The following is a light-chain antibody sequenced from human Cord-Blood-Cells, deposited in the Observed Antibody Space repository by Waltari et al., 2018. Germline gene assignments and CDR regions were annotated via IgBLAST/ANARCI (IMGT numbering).Light chain of an antibody. Sequence: QSALTQPRSVSGSPGQSVTISCPGTSHAAGGSNYVYWYQQPPGKAPKRMIYDVSKRPSGVPDRFSGSKSGNTASLTISGLQAEDEADYYCCSYAGSYDWVFGGGTKLTVL. V-gene: IGLV2-11*01. CDR3: CSYAGSYDWV. CDR1: SHAAGGSNY. J-gene: IGLJ3*02. CDR2: DVS.